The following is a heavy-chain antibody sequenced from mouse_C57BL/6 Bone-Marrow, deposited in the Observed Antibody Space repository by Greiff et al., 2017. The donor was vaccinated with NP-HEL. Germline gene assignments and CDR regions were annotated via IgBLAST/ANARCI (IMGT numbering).Heavy chain of an antibody. J-gene: IGHJ2*01. CDR1: GYTFTSYW. Sequence: QVQLKQPGAELVKPGASVKMSCKASGYTFTSYWITWVKQRPGQGLEWIGDIYPGSGSTNYNEKFKSKATLTVDTSSSTAYMQLSSLTSEDSAVYYCARRQLRLRWGYFDYWGQGTTLTVSS. D-gene: IGHD3-2*02. CDR3: ARRQLRLRWGYFDY. CDR2: IYPGSGST. V-gene: IGHV1-55*01.